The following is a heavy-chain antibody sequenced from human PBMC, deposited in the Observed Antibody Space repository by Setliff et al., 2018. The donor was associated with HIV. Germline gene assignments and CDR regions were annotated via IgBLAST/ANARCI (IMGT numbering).Heavy chain of an antibody. J-gene: IGHJ1*01. D-gene: IGHD3-10*01. Sequence: ASVKVSCKASGYTFSSDEIGWVRHVTGQGFEWMGWMHPGSGNTGFAAKFQGRVTMTRDTSTQTAYMELTSLTFHDTAVYYCARDWAEDYYGSGSFQYWGQGTLVTVSS. V-gene: IGHV1-8*01. CDR3: ARDWAEDYYGSGSFQY. CDR1: GYTFSSDE. CDR2: MHPGSGNT.